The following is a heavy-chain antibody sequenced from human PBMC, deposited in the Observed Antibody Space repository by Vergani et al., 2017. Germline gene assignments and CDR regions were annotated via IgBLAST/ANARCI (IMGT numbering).Heavy chain of an antibody. Sequence: EVQLVESGGGLVQPGGSLRLSCAASGFTFSSYEMNWVRQAPGKGLEWVSYISSSGSTIYYADSVKGGFTISRDNAKNSLYLPMNSLRAEDTAVYYCARGYQLLIFDYWGQGTLVTVSS. CDR2: ISSSGSTI. CDR1: GFTFSSYE. J-gene: IGHJ4*02. CDR3: ARGYQLLIFDY. V-gene: IGHV3-48*03. D-gene: IGHD2-2*01.